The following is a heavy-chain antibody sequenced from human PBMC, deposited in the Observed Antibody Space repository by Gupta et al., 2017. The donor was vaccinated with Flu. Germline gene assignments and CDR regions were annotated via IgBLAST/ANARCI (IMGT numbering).Heavy chain of an antibody. CDR3: ARDDQYYDSSGYDGWFDP. Sequence: GQGLEWMGGIIPIFGTANYAQKFQGRVTITADKSTSTAYMELSSLRSEDTAVYYCARDDQYYDSSGYDGWFDPWGQGTLVTVSS. CDR2: IIPIFGTA. D-gene: IGHD3-22*01. V-gene: IGHV1-69*06. J-gene: IGHJ5*02.